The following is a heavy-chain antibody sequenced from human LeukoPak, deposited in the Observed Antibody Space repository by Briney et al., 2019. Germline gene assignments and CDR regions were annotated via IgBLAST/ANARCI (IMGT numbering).Heavy chain of an antibody. Sequence: GASVKVSCKASGYTFTGYYMHWVRQAPGQGLEWMGWINPNSGGTNYAQKFQGRVTMTRDTSISTAYMELSRPRSDDTAVYYCARDLLTMVRGVIITAFDYWGQGTLLTVSS. J-gene: IGHJ4*02. CDR3: ARDLLTMVRGVIITAFDY. CDR1: GYTFTGYY. V-gene: IGHV1-2*02. CDR2: INPNSGGT. D-gene: IGHD3-10*01.